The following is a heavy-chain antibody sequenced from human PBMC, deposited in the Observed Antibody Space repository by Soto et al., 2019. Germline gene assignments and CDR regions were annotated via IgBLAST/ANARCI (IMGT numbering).Heavy chain of an antibody. J-gene: IGHJ4*02. CDR1: GFTFSSYA. CDR2: ISYDGSNK. Sequence: QVQLVESGGGVVQPGRSLRLSCAASGFTFSSYAMHWVRQAPGKGLEWVAVISYDGSNKYYAESVKGRFTISRDNSKNRLYLQMNRLRAEDKAVYYCARGDRYFDSWGQGTLVSVSS. V-gene: IGHV3-30-3*01. CDR3: ARGDRYFDS.